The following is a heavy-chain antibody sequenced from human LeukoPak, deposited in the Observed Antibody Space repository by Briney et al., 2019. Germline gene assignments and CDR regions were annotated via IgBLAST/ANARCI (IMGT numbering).Heavy chain of an antibody. CDR3: ARANYDFWSGQSLHFDY. CDR1: GYTFTGYY. J-gene: IGHJ4*02. Sequence: ASVKVSCKASGYTFTGYYMHWVRQAPGQGLEWMGWINPNSGGTNYAQKFQGRVTMTRDTSISTAYMELSRLRSDDTAVYYCARANYDFWSGQSLHFDYWGQGTLVTVSS. CDR2: INPNSGGT. D-gene: IGHD3-3*01. V-gene: IGHV1-2*02.